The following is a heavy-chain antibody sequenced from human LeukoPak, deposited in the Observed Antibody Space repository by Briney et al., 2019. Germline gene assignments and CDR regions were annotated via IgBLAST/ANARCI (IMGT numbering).Heavy chain of an antibody. V-gene: IGHV3-23*01. CDR2: IYENGGTT. D-gene: IGHD2-21*01. CDR1: GFTFRSDA. Sequence: GGSLRLTCVGSGFTFRSDAMSWVRQAPEKGLEFVSGIYENGGTTYYADSVKGRFSISRDNSKNTLYLQMDSLRGEDTAVYYCAKDFRIGYSAHFDYWGQGALGTVSS. CDR3: AKDFRIGYSAHFDY. J-gene: IGHJ4*02.